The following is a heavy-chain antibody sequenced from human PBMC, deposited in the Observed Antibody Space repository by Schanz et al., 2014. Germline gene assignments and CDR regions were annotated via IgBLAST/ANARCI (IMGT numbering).Heavy chain of an antibody. CDR3: AEDLYNYGIFDS. J-gene: IGHJ5*01. D-gene: IGHD3-16*01. CDR2: MSGSGSTA. V-gene: IGHV3-23*01. Sequence: EVQLLESGGGLVQPGGSLRLSCVASGFTFFGSFAMSWVRQAPGKGLEWVSGMSGSGSTADYADSVKGRFTISRDNSRKTLYLQMSSLRADDTAVYYCAEDLYNYGIFDSWGQGTLVTVSS. CDR1: GFTFFGSFA.